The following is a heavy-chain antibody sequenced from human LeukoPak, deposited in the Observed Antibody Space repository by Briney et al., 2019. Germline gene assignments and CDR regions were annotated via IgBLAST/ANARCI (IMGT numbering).Heavy chain of an antibody. J-gene: IGHJ3*01. Sequence: SETLSLTCTVSGVTLTSHFWNWIRQTPGKGLEWIGYVFHSGTTNYSPSLKNRLTITFDTSEKQFYLRLTTVTADETAVDYCSGRMATVTDDFDLWGGGTMVSVSS. D-gene: IGHD5-24*01. CDR3: SGRMATVTDDFDL. CDR1: GVTLTSHF. CDR2: VFHSGTT. V-gene: IGHV4-59*08.